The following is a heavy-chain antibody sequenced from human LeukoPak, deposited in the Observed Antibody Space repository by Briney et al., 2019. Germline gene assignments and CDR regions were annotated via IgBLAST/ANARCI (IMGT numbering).Heavy chain of an antibody. D-gene: IGHD6-6*01. CDR3: AADLYSSSSPFDY. CDR1: GFTFSSYS. Sequence: GGSLRLSCAASGFTFSSYSMNWVRQAPGKGLEWVSSISSSSYIYYADSVKGRFTISRDNAKNSLYLQMNSLRAEDTAVYYCAADLYSSSSPFDYWGQGTLVTVSS. J-gene: IGHJ4*02. V-gene: IGHV3-21*01. CDR2: ISSSSYI.